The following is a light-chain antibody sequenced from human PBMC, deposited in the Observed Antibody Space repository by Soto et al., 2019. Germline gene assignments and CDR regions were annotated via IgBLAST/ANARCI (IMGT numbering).Light chain of an antibody. J-gene: IGKJ1*01. CDR3: QQYNNWPPWT. CDR1: QSVGSN. V-gene: IGKV3-15*01. Sequence: EIVMTQSPATLSVSRGERATLSCRASQSVGSNLAWYQQKPGQAPRLLIYGASTRATGIPARFSGSGSGAEFTLTISSLQSEDFAVYYCQQYNNWPPWTFGQGTKVEIK. CDR2: GAS.